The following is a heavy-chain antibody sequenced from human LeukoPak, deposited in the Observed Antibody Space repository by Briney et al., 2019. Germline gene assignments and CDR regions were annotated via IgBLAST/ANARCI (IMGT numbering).Heavy chain of an antibody. Sequence: AGSLRLSCAASGFTFSSYSMNWVRQAPGKGLEWVSPISSSSSYIYYADSVKGRFTISRDNAKNSLYLQMNSLRAEDTAVYYCARDLLLPRIQLCFDAFDICGQGKMVTVSS. CDR3: ARDLLLPRIQLCFDAFDI. CDR1: GFTFSSYS. J-gene: IGHJ3*02. V-gene: IGHV3-21*04. D-gene: IGHD5-18*01. CDR2: ISSSSSYI.